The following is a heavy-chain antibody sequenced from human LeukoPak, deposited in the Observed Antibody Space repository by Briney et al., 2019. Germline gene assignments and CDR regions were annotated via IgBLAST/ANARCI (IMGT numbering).Heavy chain of an antibody. CDR3: TREWGSYEHDVAFDY. CDR2: IRSKAYGGTT. D-gene: IGHD3-16*01. J-gene: IGHJ4*02. V-gene: IGHV3-49*04. Sequence: GGSLRLSCTASGFTFGDYAMSWVRQAPGKGLEWVGFIRSKAYGGTTEYAASVKGRFTISRDDSKSIAYLQMNSLKTEDTAVYYCTREWGSYEHDVAFDYWGQGTLVTVSS. CDR1: GFTFGDYA.